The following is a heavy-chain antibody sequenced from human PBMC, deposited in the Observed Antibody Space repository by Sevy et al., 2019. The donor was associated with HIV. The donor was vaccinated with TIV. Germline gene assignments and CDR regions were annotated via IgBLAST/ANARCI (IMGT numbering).Heavy chain of an antibody. CDR3: ARGSYFDN. V-gene: IGHV3-21*01. CDR2: ISTSSPRSSYV. D-gene: IGHD1-26*01. J-gene: IGHJ4*02. CDR1: GFNFIFYN. Sequence: GGSLRLSCVASGFNFIFYNMSWVRQAPGKGLEWVSFISTSSPRSSYVDYADSVKGRFTVSRDNAKNSLYLQMNSLRAEDTGVYYCARGSYFDNWGQGTLVTVSS.